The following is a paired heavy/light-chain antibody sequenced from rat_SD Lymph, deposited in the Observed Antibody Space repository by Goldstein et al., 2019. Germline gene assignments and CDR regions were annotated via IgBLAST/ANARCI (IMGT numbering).Heavy chain of an antibody. D-gene: IGHD1-1*01. CDR1: GFTFSDYY. J-gene: IGHJ2*01. Sequence: EVQLVESGGGLVQPGRSLKLSCAASGFTFSDYYMAWVRQAPTKGLEWVASISYDGGSTYYRDSVKGRFTISRDNAKSSLYLQMDSLRSEDTATYYCTTDLGTITPWGQGVMVTVSS. V-gene: IGHV5-20*01. CDR2: ISYDGGST. CDR3: TTDLGTITP.
Light chain of an antibody. V-gene: IGKV4S4*01. CDR3: QQWSSNPPT. J-gene: IGKJ2-1*01. Sequence: EIVLTQSPTTTAASPGEKVTITCLASSSVSNMYWYQQKSGASPKLLIYSTSSLASGVPDRFSGSGSGTSYSLTINTMEAEDAATYYCQQWSSNPPTFGAGTKLELK. CDR1: SSVSN. CDR2: STS.